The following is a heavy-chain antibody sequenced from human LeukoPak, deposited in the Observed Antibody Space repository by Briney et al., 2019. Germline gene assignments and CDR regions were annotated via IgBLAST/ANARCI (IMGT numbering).Heavy chain of an antibody. CDR3: ARGRGAAGLNY. CDR2: IYHTGSA. D-gene: IGHD6-13*01. V-gene: IGHV4-4*02. Sequence: SGTLSLTCAVSGGSISSSNWWSWVRQSPGTGLEWIGKIYHTGSANYNPSLKSRVTLSVDKSKNQSSLKLSSVTAADTAVYYCARGRGAAGLNYWGPGTLVTVSS. J-gene: IGHJ4*02. CDR1: GGSISSSNW.